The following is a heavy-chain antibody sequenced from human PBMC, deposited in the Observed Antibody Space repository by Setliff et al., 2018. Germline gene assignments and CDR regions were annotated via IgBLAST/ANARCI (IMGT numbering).Heavy chain of an antibody. D-gene: IGHD3-10*01. CDR3: FGAGTCSY. J-gene: IGHJ4*02. V-gene: IGHV3-7*01. Sequence: PGGSLRLSCGASGFTYKNDWVSWVRQAPGKGLEWLASINPDGSEKYYVDSVKGRFTISRDNARNSLSLQMNSLRTEDTAVCYCFGAGTCSYWGQGTLVTVSS. CDR2: INPDGSEK. CDR1: GFTYKNDW.